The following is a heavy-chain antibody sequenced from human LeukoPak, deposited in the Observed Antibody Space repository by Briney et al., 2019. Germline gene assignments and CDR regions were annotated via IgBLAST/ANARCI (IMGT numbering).Heavy chain of an antibody. V-gene: IGHV3-23*01. CDR2: ISGSGGST. D-gene: IGHD6-13*01. Sequence: PGGSLRLSCAASGFTISSYAMSWVRQAPGKGLEWVSAISGSGGSTYYADSVKGRFTISRDNSKNTLYLQMNSLRAEDTAVYYCAKAPSSSSWEIDFDYWGQGTLVTVSS. CDR3: AKAPSSSSWEIDFDY. J-gene: IGHJ4*02. CDR1: GFTISSYA.